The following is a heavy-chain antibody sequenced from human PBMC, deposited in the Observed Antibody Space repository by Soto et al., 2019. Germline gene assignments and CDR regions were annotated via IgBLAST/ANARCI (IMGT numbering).Heavy chain of an antibody. J-gene: IGHJ4*02. V-gene: IGHV3-11*06. D-gene: IGHD3-22*01. CDR2: ISSSSSYT. Sequence: PGGSLRLSCAASGFTFSDYYMSWIRQAPGKGLEWVSYISSSSSYTNYADSVKGRFTISRDNAKNSLYLQMNSLRAEDTAVYYCARSTGSITMIEGYFDYWGQGTLVTVSS. CDR1: GFTFSDYY. CDR3: ARSTGSITMIEGYFDY.